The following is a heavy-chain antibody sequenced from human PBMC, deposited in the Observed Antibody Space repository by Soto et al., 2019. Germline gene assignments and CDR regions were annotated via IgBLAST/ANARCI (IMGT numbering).Heavy chain of an antibody. J-gene: IGHJ4*02. CDR3: ARVLGSGSYYDDDY. CDR1: GGPSNNYA. Sequence: QVQMVESGAEVKKPGSSEKVSCKASGGPSNNYADTWVRQAPGHGLEWMGGVKPLFTTANYAQKFHGRLTITADESTRTIYMELRGLTSDDTAVYYCARVLGSGSYYDDDYWGQGTRGTVSS. CDR2: VKPLFTTA. D-gene: IGHD3-10*01. V-gene: IGHV1-69*01.